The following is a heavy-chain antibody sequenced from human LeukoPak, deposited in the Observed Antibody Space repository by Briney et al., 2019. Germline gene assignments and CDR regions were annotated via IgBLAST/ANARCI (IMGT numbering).Heavy chain of an antibody. J-gene: IGHJ3*01. CDR3: ARDAYTSDWGPDPFDF. Sequence: ASVKVSCKAFGYTFTGYYMHWVRQAPGQGLEWLGWINPNNGATNYAQNFRGRVTMTRDTSISTAYMELSSLTSDDTAVYYCARDAYTSDWGPDPFDFWGQGTLVTVSS. V-gene: IGHV1-2*02. CDR1: GYTFTGYY. CDR2: INPNNGAT. D-gene: IGHD6-19*01.